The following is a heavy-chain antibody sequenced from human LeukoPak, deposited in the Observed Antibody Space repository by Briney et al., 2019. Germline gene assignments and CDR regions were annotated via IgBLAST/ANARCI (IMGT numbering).Heavy chain of an antibody. CDR1: GGTFSSYA. CDR3: ARDWVVISYGMDV. D-gene: IGHD3-22*01. CDR2: INPNSGGT. J-gene: IGHJ6*02. V-gene: IGHV1-2*06. Sequence: ASVTVSCKASGGTFSSYAISWVRQAPGQGLEWMGRINPNSGGTNYAQKFQGRVTMTRDTSISTAYMELSRLRSDDTAVYYCARDWVVISYGMDVWGQGTTVTVSS.